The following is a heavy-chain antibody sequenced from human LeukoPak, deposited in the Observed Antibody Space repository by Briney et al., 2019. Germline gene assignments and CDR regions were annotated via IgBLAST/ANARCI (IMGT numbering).Heavy chain of an antibody. J-gene: IGHJ2*01. CDR3: ARGPRITMIVVVITRGWYFDL. CDR2: INHSGRT. Sequence: PSETLSLTYAVYGGSFSGYYWRWIRQPPRKGLEWIGEINHSGRTNYNPSLKSRVTISLDKSKNQFSLQMSSLTAADTAVYYCARGPRITMIVVVITRGWYFDLWGRGTLVTVSS. V-gene: IGHV4-34*01. CDR1: GGSFSGYY. D-gene: IGHD3-22*01.